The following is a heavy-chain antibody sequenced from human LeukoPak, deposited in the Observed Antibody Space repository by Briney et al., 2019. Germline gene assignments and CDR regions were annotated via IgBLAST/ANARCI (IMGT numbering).Heavy chain of an antibody. CDR1: GGTFSGYY. CDR2: INHSGST. D-gene: IGHD2-15*01. Sequence: TSETLSLTCAVYGGTFSGYYWSWIRQPPGKGLEWIGEINHSGSTNYNPSLKSRVTISVDTSKNQFSLKLSSVTAADTAVYYCARGLVVDAFDIWGQGTMVNVSS. J-gene: IGHJ3*02. CDR3: ARGLVVDAFDI. V-gene: IGHV4-34*01.